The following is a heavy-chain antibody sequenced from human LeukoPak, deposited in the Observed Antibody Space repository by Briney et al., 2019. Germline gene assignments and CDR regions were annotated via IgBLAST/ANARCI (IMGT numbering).Heavy chain of an antibody. V-gene: IGHV3-7*01. CDR3: ARDRESESDSEGDY. CDR2: IKQGGSEI. CDR1: GFTFSRFW. D-gene: IGHD4-11*01. Sequence: GGSLRLSCSASGFTFSRFWVSWVRQAPGKGLEYVALIKQGGSEIFHMDSVKGRFTISRDDATNSLYLQMNSLRVEDTALYYCARDRESESDSEGDYWGQGTLVTVSS. J-gene: IGHJ4*02.